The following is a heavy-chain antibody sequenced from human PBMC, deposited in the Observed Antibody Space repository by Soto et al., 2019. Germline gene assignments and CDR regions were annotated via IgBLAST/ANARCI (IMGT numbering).Heavy chain of an antibody. CDR3: ARDRVRSSSLATVYYYGMDV. CDR2: IGTAGDT. J-gene: IGHJ6*02. V-gene: IGHV3-13*01. Sequence: GGSLSLSSAASGFTFSSYDMHWVRQATGKGLEWVSAIGTAGDTYYPGSVKGRFTSSRENAKNCLYLRMNSLRAEDTAVYYCARDRVRSSSLATVYYYGMDVWGQGTTVTVS. CDR1: GFTFSSYD. D-gene: IGHD6-6*01.